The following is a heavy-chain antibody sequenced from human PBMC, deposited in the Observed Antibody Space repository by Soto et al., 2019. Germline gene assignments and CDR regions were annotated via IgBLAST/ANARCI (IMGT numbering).Heavy chain of an antibody. CDR1: GDSVSSNSAA. D-gene: IGHD6-13*01. CDR3: ARDEGIAAAGTYNWFDP. V-gene: IGHV6-1*01. Sequence: SQTLSLTCVISGDSVSSNSAAWKWIRQSPSRGLEWLGRTYYRSKWYNDYAVSVKSRITINPDTSKNQFSLQLNSVTPEDTAVYYCARDEGIAAAGTYNWFDPWGQGTLVTVSS. J-gene: IGHJ5*02. CDR2: TYYRSKWYN.